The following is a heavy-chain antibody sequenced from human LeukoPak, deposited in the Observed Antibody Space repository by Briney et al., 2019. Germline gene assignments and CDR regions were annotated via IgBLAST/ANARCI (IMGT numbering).Heavy chain of an antibody. Sequence: PGGSLRLSCAASGFTFSSHAMSWVRQAPGKGLEWVSAISAGGGSTYYADSVKGRFTISRDISKSTLYLQMNSLGAEDTAVYYCAKEDWYSFDYWGQGTLVTVSS. J-gene: IGHJ4*02. V-gene: IGHV3-23*01. D-gene: IGHD3-9*01. CDR1: GFTFSSHA. CDR2: ISAGGGST. CDR3: AKEDWYSFDY.